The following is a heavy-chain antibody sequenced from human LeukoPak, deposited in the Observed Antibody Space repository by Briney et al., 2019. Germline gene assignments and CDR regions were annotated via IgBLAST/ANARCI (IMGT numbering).Heavy chain of an antibody. Sequence: SETLSLTCTVSGGSISSYYWSWIRQPAGKGLEWIGRIYTSGSTNYNPSLKSRVTMSVDTSKNQFSLKLSSVTAADTAVYYCAREGYDSSGYYYRGYDYWGQGTLVTVSS. CDR3: AREGYDSSGYYYRGYDY. D-gene: IGHD3-22*01. CDR1: GGSISSYY. V-gene: IGHV4-4*07. J-gene: IGHJ4*02. CDR2: IYTSGST.